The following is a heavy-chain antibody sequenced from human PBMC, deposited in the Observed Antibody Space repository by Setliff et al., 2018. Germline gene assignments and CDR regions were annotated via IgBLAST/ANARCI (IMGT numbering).Heavy chain of an antibody. V-gene: IGHV3-23*01. CDR1: GFTFNTYA. Sequence: GESLKISCAASGFTFNTYAMSWVRQAPGRGLEWVSGISATGSNTYYADSVKGRFTISRDNSKSTLFLQMSGLRAEDTAFYYCAKGFQGKNVGTFDSWGQGILVTVSS. CDR3: AKGFQGKNVGTFDS. D-gene: IGHD1-1*01. J-gene: IGHJ4*02. CDR2: ISATGSNT.